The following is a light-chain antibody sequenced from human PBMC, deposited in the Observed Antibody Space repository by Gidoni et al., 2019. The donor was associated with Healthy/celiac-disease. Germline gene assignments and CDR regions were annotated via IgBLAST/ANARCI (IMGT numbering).Light chain of an antibody. V-gene: IGKV4-1*01. J-gene: IGKJ4*01. CDR3: QQYYSTLT. CDR2: WAS. Sequence: DIVMTPSPDSLAVSLGERATINCQSSQSVLYSSNNKNYVAWYQQKPGQPPKLLIYWASTRESGVPDRFSGSGSGTDFTLTISSLQAEDVAVYYCQQYYSTLTFGGGTKVEIK. CDR1: QSVLYSSNNKNY.